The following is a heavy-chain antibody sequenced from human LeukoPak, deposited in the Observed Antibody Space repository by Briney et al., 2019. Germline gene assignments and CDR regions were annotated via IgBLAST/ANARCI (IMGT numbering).Heavy chain of an antibody. CDR2: ISSSSSYI. J-gene: IGHJ6*04. V-gene: IGHV3-21*01. D-gene: IGHD2-15*01. Sequence: GGSLRLSCAASGFTFSSYSMNWVHQAPGKGLEWVSSISSSSSYIYYADSVKGRFTISRDNAKNSLYLQMNSLRAEDTAVYYCARDREVVAATTIYYYYGMDVWGKGTTVTVSS. CDR1: GFTFSSYS. CDR3: ARDREVVAATTIYYYYGMDV.